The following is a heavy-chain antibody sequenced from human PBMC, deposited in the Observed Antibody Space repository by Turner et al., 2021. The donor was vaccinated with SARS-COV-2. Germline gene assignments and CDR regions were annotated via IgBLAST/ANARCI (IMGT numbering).Heavy chain of an antibody. CDR1: GFTVSSNY. Sequence: EVQLVESGGGLVQPGGSQRLSCSASGFTVSSNYMNWVRQAPGKGLEWVSVIYSGGSTYCADSVKGRFTISRDNSKNTLYLQMNSLRAEDTALYYCARDLGGTSSLGGYFDYWGQGTLVTVSS. CDR3: ARDLGGTSSLGGYFDY. V-gene: IGHV3-66*02. CDR2: IYSGGST. D-gene: IGHD2-2*01. J-gene: IGHJ4*02.